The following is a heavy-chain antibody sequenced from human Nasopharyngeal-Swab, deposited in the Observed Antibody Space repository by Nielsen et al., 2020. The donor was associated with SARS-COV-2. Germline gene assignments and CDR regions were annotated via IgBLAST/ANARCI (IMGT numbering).Heavy chain of an antibody. V-gene: IGHV3-21*01. J-gene: IGHJ6*02. CDR2: ISFSSSYI. CDR3: ARSKIPPSSYYDSSGYYGSYGMDV. CDR1: GFIFTSYN. D-gene: IGHD3-22*01. Sequence: GGSLRLSCAASGFIFTSYNMNWVRQAPAKGLEWVSSISFSSSYIYYADSVKGRFTLSRDNAKKSLYLQMNSLRAEDSAVYYCARSKIPPSSYYDSSGYYGSYGMDVWGQGTTVTVSS.